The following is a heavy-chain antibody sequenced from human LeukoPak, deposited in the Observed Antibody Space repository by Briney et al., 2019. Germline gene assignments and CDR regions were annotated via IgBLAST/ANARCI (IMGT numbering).Heavy chain of an antibody. CDR3: ARKPPSGPGYYYSYGMDV. J-gene: IGHJ6*02. Sequence: SETLSLTCTVSGGSISSYYWSWIRQPAGRGLEWIGRIYTSGSTNYNPSLKSRVTISVDTSKNQFSLKLSSVTAADTAVYYCARKPPSGPGYYYSYGMDVWGQGTTVTVSS. V-gene: IGHV4-4*07. CDR1: GGSISSYY. CDR2: IYTSGST.